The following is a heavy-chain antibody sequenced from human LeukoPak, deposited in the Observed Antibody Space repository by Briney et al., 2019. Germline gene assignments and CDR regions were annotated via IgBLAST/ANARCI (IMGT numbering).Heavy chain of an antibody. CDR1: GGSISTYY. CDR3: ARGSYCSGSTCMFDY. V-gene: IGHV4-59*01. CDR2: IYHSGST. Sequence: SETLSLTCTVSGGSISTYYWNWIRQPPGKGLEWIGHIYHSGSTNYNPSLKSRVTISVDTSKNEFSLKLSSVTAADTAVYFCARGSYCSGSTCMFDYWGQGTLVTVSS. D-gene: IGHD2-15*01. J-gene: IGHJ4*02.